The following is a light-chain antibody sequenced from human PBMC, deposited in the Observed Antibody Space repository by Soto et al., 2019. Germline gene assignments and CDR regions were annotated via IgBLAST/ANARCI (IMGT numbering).Light chain of an antibody. V-gene: IGKV1-6*01. CDR3: LHDYNYPLT. J-gene: IGKJ4*01. Sequence: AIQMTQSPSSLSASIGDRVTITCRASQDIKHDLGWYQQKPGKAPKLLLYATSNLQSGVPSRFSGTGSGTDFTLTITGLQPEDCATYYCLHDYNYPLTFGGGTKVEIK. CDR1: QDIKHD. CDR2: ATS.